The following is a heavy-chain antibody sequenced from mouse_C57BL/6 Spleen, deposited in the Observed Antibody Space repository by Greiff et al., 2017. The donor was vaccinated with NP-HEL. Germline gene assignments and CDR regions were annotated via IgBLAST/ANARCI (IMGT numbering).Heavy chain of an antibody. V-gene: IGHV1-52*01. CDR3: ARWDDYDRNWYFDV. CDR2: IDPSDSET. J-gene: IGHJ1*03. D-gene: IGHD2-4*01. Sequence: QVQLKQPGAELVRPGSSVKLSCKASGYTFTSYWMHWVKQRPIQGLEWIGNIDPSDSETHYNQKFKDKATLTVDKSSSTAYMQLSSLTSEDSAVYYCARWDDYDRNWYFDVWGTGTTVTVSS. CDR1: GYTFTSYW.